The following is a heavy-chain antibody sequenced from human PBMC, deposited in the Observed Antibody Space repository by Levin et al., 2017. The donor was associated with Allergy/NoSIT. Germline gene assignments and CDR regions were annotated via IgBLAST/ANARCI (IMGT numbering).Heavy chain of an antibody. CDR2: ILGTGGST. V-gene: IGHV3-23*01. CDR1: GFTFNIYA. Sequence: GESLKISCAASGFTFNIYAMNWVRQAPGKGLEWVSAILGTGGSTYYADSVKGRFTISRDNSKNTLYLQMNSLRVEDTAVYYCAKVHRLRWQHDAFDMWGQGTMVTVSS. J-gene: IGHJ3*02. D-gene: IGHD4-23*01. CDR3: AKVHRLRWQHDAFDM.